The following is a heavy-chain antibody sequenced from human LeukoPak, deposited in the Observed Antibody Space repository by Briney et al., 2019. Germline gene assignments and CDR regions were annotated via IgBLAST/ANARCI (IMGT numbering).Heavy chain of an antibody. V-gene: IGHV4-34*01. Sequence: PETLSLTCAVYGGSFSGYSWSWIRHPPGKGLEWIGEINHSGSTNYNPSLKSRVTISVDTSKNQFSLKLSAVTAADTAVYYCARGNYDVWSGPKYYFDYWGQGTLVTVSS. CDR2: INHSGST. J-gene: IGHJ4*02. CDR1: GGSFSGYS. D-gene: IGHD3-3*01. CDR3: ARGNYDVWSGPKYYFDY.